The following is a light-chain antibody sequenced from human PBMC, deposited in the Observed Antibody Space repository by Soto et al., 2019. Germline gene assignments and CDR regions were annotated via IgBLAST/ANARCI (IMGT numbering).Light chain of an antibody. CDR2: WAS. CDR3: QQYGSSPLT. V-gene: IGKV3-20*01. Sequence: ENVLTQSPGTLSLSPGDRATLSCRASQSVTSGYLAWYQQKPGQAPRLLIFWASSRATGIPDRFSGSGSGTDFTLTISRLEPEDVAVYYCQQYGSSPLTFGQGTKVEIK. J-gene: IGKJ1*01. CDR1: QSVTSGY.